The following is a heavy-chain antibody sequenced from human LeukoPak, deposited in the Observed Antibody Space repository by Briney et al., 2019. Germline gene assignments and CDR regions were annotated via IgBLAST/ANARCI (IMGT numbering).Heavy chain of an antibody. D-gene: IGHD6-13*01. CDR1: GYTFTGYY. V-gene: IGHV1-2*04. CDR2: INPNSGGT. J-gene: IGHJ6*04. Sequence: GASVKVSCKASGYTFTGYYMHWARQAPGPGLEWMGWINPNSGGTNYAQKFQGWVTMTRDTSISTAYMELSRLRSDDTAVYYCARDLGAAAVYGMDVWGKGTTVTVSS. CDR3: ARDLGAAAVYGMDV.